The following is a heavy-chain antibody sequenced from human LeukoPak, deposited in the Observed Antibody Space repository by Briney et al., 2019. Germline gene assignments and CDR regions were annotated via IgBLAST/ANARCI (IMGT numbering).Heavy chain of an antibody. V-gene: IGHV3-23*01. CDR2: ISGSGGST. J-gene: IGHJ4*02. CDR1: GLTFSSYA. Sequence: GGSLRLSCAASGLTFSSYAMSWVRLAPGKGLEWVSAISGSGGSTYYADSVKGRFTISRDNSKNTLYLQMNSLRAEDTAVYYCATFRAVSLGFDYWGQGTLVTVSS. D-gene: IGHD1-26*01. CDR3: ATFRAVSLGFDY.